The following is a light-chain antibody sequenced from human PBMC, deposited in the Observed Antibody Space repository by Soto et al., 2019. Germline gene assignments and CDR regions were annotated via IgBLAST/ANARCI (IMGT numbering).Light chain of an antibody. CDR3: LQYNTDFRT. J-gene: IGKJ1*01. CDR1: QTISSW. V-gene: IGKV1-5*03. Sequence: DIQMTQSPSTLSGSVGDRVTMTCRASQTISSWLAWYQQKPGKAPKLLIYKASTLKSGVPSRFSGSGSGTDFTLTISSLQPEDFATYYCLQYNTDFRTFGQGTKVDIK. CDR2: KAS.